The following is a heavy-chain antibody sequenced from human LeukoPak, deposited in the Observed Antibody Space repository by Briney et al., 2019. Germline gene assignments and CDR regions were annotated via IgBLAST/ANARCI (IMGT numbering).Heavy chain of an antibody. CDR3: AKDRYSSGWPADAFDI. Sequence: GGSLRLSCAASGFTFDDYAMHWVRQAPGKGLEWVSGISWNSGSIGYADSVKGRLTISRDNAKNSLYLQMNSLRAEDTALYYCAKDRYSSGWPADAFDIWGQGTMVTVSS. J-gene: IGHJ3*02. V-gene: IGHV3-9*01. CDR1: GFTFDDYA. CDR2: ISWNSGSI. D-gene: IGHD6-19*01.